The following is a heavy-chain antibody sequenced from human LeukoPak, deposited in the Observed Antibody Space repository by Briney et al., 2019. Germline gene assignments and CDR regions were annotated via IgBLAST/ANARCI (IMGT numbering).Heavy chain of an antibody. CDR3: ARRGITYSRTFSDY. CDR1: GDSISGSSHF. CDR2: IFYSGST. J-gene: IGHJ4*02. D-gene: IGHD6-13*01. V-gene: IGHV4-39*01. Sequence: PSETLSHTCTVSGDSISGSSHFWVWIRQPPGKGLEWVGSIFYSGSTYYNPSLKSRVTISVDTSKNQFSLKVNSVTAADTALYFCARRGITYSRTFSDYWGQGTLVTVSS.